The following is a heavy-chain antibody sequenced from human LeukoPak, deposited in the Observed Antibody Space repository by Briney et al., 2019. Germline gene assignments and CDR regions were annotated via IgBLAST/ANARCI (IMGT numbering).Heavy chain of an antibody. Sequence: GGSLRLSCAAAGITFRSYGMGWVRQAPGKGLEWVSSITSSGTTNYAEFVKDRFVISRDNSKDTLFLQMNSLRVEDTAVYYCANTGSYSIYWGQGTLVTVSS. CDR3: ANTGSYSIY. CDR2: ITSSGTT. D-gene: IGHD1-1*01. J-gene: IGHJ4*02. CDR1: GITFRSYG. V-gene: IGHV3-23*01.